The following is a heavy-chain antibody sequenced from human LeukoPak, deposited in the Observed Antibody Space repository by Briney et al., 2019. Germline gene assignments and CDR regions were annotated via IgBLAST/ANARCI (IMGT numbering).Heavy chain of an antibody. CDR2: ISSSGSTI. V-gene: IGHV3-11*04. Sequence: PGGSLGLSCVASQFTFSSYAMSWIRQAPGKGLEWVSYISSSGSTIYYADSVKGRFTISRDNAKNSLYLQMNSLRAEDTAVYYCARDMTTVTDFDYWGQGTLVTVSS. D-gene: IGHD4-11*01. CDR3: ARDMTTVTDFDY. J-gene: IGHJ4*02. CDR1: QFTFSSYA.